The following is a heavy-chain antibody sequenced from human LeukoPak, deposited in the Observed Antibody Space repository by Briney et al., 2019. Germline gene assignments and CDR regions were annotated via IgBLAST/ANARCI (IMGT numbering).Heavy chain of an antibody. Sequence: GTSLRLPCAASGFIFSDYAMHWVRQAPGKGLEWVAQIWFDGSKKNYADSVKGRFTISRDQSKNTVSLQMNSLRAEDTALYYCAKDGQSYAPYAMDVWGQGTTVTVSS. J-gene: IGHJ6*02. CDR2: IWFDGSKK. D-gene: IGHD5-18*01. CDR3: AKDGQSYAPYAMDV. CDR1: GFIFSDYA. V-gene: IGHV3-30*18.